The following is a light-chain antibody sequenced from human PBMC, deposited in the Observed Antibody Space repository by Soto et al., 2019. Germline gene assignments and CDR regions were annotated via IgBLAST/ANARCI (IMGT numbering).Light chain of an antibody. Sequence: DVRMTQSASTLSATVGDRVTITCRASQSISSWLAWYQQKPGKAPKLLIYDASSLESGVPSRFSGSGSGTEFTLTISSLQPDDFATYYCQQNNSYSETFGQGTKVDIK. CDR3: QQNNSYSET. CDR2: DAS. CDR1: QSISSW. V-gene: IGKV1-5*01. J-gene: IGKJ1*01.